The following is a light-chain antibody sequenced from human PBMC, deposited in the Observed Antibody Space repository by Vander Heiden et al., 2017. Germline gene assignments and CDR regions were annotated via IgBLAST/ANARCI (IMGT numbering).Light chain of an antibody. CDR3: SSYTSSSTLV. Sequence: QSALTQPASVSGSPGQSIAISCTGTSSDVGGYNYVSWYQHYPGKAPKVIIYDVNNRPSGVSNRFSGSKSGNTASLTISGLQAEDEADYYCSSYTSSSTLVFGTGTKVTVL. CDR2: DVN. J-gene: IGLJ1*01. V-gene: IGLV2-14*01. CDR1: SSDVGGYNY.